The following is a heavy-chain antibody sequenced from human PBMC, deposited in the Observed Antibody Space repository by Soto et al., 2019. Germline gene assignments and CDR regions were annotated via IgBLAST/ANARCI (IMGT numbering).Heavy chain of an antibody. CDR1: GGSINSYY. D-gene: IGHD3-10*01. J-gene: IGHJ6*02. Sequence: QVQLQESGPGLVKPSETLSLSCTVSGGSINSYYWSWIRQSPGKRMEWIGYVHHSWGSSYNPSLRSRVAISLDTSRSQFSRKVTSVTATDTSVYYCARQGFGPLHGLVDVWGQGTTVTVSS. CDR2: VHHSWGS. CDR3: ARQGFGPLHGLVDV. V-gene: IGHV4-59*08.